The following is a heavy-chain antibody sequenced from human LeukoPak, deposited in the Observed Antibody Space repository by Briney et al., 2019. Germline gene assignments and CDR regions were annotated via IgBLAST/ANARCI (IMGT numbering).Heavy chain of an antibody. J-gene: IGHJ4*02. V-gene: IGHV3-23*01. CDR2: ISSSGDNT. Sequence: GGSLRLSCAASGFTFSSYAMSWVGQAPGEGLGSVSAISSSGDNTYYADSVKGRFTISRDNSKNTLYLQMNSLRVEDTALYYCAKDPRASSGYWGQGTLVSVSS. CDR3: AKDPRASSGY. D-gene: IGHD6-6*01. CDR1: GFTFSSYA.